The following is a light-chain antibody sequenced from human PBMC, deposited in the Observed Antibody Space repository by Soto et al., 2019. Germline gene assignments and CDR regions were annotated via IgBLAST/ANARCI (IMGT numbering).Light chain of an antibody. V-gene: IGKV3-20*01. Sequence: EIVLTQSPATLSLSPGERATLSCRASQSVSSSYLAWYQQKPGQAPRLLIYGASSRATGIPDRFSGSGSGTEFTLTISSLQPEDFAVYYCQQYGSSPGTFGQGTK. CDR1: QSVSSSY. CDR3: QQYGSSPGT. J-gene: IGKJ1*01. CDR2: GAS.